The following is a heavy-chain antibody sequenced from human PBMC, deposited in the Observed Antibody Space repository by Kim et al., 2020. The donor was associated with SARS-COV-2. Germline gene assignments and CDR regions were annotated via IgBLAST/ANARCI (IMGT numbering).Heavy chain of an antibody. D-gene: IGHD3-3*01. CDR3: ARAQGGDFWSGYSRGGFDY. CDR1: GFTFSSYS. Sequence: GGSLRLSCAASGFTFSSYSMNWVRQAPGKGLEWVSYISSSSSTIYYADSVKGRFTISRDNAKNSLYLQMNSLRDEDTAVYYCARAQGGDFWSGYSRGGFDYWGQGTLVTVSS. CDR2: ISSSSSTI. J-gene: IGHJ4*02. V-gene: IGHV3-48*02.